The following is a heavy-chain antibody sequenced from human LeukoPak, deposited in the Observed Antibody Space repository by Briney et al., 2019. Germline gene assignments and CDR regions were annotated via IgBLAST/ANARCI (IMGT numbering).Heavy chain of an antibody. Sequence: GSLRLSCAASGFIFHDYSMHWVRQTPGKGLEWVSLISGDGVTTYYADSVEGRFTISRDNHEDSLYLQMNSLKPEDTAFYYCAKGVNTISFTFDYWGRGNLVTVPS. CDR2: ISGDGVTT. V-gene: IGHV3-43*02. D-gene: IGHD3-22*01. J-gene: IGHJ4*02. CDR1: GFIFHDYS. CDR3: AKGVNTISFTFDY.